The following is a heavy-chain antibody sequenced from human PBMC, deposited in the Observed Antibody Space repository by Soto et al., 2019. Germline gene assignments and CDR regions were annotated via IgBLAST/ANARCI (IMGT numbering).Heavy chain of an antibody. CDR2: ISSSSSYI. V-gene: IGHV3-21*01. CDR3: WRDEGSGWYAP. J-gene: IGHJ5*02. Sequence: GGSLRLSCAASGFTFSSYSMNWVRQAPGKGLEWVSSISSSSSYIYYADSVKGRFTISRDNAKKSLYLQMNSLRAEETAVYYCWRDEGSGWYAPRGQVTLVTVSS. CDR1: GFTFSSYS. D-gene: IGHD6-19*01.